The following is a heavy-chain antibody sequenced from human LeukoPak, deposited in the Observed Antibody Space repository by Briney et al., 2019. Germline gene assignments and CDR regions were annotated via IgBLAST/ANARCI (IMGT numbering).Heavy chain of an antibody. CDR1: GFTVSSTY. Sequence: GGSLRLSCVASGFTVSSTYMSWVRQAPGKGLEWVSVIYTGGTSYYADSVKGRFTISRDNSKNTLFLQMNSLRAEDTAVYYCAREYGSGRLDYWGQGTLVTVSS. D-gene: IGHD3-10*01. J-gene: IGHJ4*02. CDR3: AREYGSGRLDY. V-gene: IGHV3-53*01. CDR2: IYTGGTS.